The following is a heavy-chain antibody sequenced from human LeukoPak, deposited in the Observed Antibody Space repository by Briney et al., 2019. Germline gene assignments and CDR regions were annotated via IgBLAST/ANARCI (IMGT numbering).Heavy chain of an antibody. J-gene: IGHJ3*02. D-gene: IGHD2-2*02. Sequence: PSETLSLTCTVSGYSISSGYYWGWIRQPPGKGLEWIGYISHSGSTYYNPSLKSRVTISVDRSKNQFSLRLRSVTAADTAVYYCATGALVVPAAIRIWGQGTMVTVSS. V-gene: IGHV4-38-2*02. CDR3: ATGALVVPAAIRI. CDR1: GYSISSGYY. CDR2: ISHSGST.